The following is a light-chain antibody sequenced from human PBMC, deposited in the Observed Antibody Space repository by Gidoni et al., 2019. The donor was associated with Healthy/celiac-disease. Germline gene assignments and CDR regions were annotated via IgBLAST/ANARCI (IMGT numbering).Light chain of an antibody. V-gene: IGKV1-39*01. CDR2: AAS. J-gene: IGKJ3*01. CDR1: QSSSSY. CDR3: QQSYSTLT. Sequence: DIQMTQSPSSLSASVGDRVTITCRASQSSSSYLNWYQQNPGKAPKLLIYAASSLQSGVPSRFSGSGSGTDFTLTISSLQPEDFATYYCQQSYSTLTFGPGTKVEIK.